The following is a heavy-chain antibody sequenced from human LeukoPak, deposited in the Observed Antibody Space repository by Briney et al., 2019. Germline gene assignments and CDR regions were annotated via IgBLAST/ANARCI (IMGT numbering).Heavy chain of an antibody. CDR3: VRVLILVDSPGDDFDY. J-gene: IGHJ4*02. CDR2: INVDGSVK. V-gene: IGHV3-74*01. D-gene: IGHD2-15*01. Sequence: GGSLRLSCAASGFTFCIYWMHWVRQVPGKGLVWGSRINVDGSVKRYADSVKGRFTIYRDNATKTVSLQMNSLRPPHTPAYYTVRVLILVDSPGDDFDYWGQGALVTVSS. CDR1: GFTFCIYW.